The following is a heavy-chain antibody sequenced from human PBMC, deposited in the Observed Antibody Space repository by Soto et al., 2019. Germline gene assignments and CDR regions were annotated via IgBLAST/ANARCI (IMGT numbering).Heavy chain of an antibody. Sequence: QEQLQESGPGLVKPSQTLYLTCTVSGGSISSGGYYWSWIRQHPGKGLEWIGYIYYSGSTYYNPSLKSRVTISVDTSKNPFSLKLSSVTAADTAVYYCARVPGSTPNYYGMDVWGQGTTVTVSS. CDR1: GGSISSGGYY. CDR3: ARVPGSTPNYYGMDV. D-gene: IGHD2-2*01. V-gene: IGHV4-31*03. CDR2: IYYSGST. J-gene: IGHJ6*02.